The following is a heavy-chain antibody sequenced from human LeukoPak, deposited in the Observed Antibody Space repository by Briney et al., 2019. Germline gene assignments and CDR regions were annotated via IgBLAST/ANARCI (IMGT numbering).Heavy chain of an antibody. CDR3: ARDEKDGPLWY. CDR2: ISSTSSYI. J-gene: IGHJ4*02. V-gene: IGHV3-21*01. Sequence: GGSLRLSCAASGFTFSSYAMNWVRQAPGKGLEWVSSISSTSSYIYYADSVKGRFTISRDNSRNFIYLELNSLRAEDTAIYYCARDEKDGPLWYWGQGILVFVSS. D-gene: IGHD2-15*01. CDR1: GFTFSSYA.